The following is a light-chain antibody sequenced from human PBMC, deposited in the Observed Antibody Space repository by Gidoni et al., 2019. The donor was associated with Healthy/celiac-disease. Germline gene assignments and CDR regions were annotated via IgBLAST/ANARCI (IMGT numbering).Light chain of an antibody. V-gene: IGKV1-33*01. CDR1: QDISSY. CDR2: DAS. J-gene: IGKJ4*01. CDR3: QRYDIPPLT. Sequence: DIQMTQSPSSRSASVGDRVTITCQASQDISSYLNWYQQKPGKAPKLLIYDASNFETGVPSRFSGSGSGTDFTFTISSLQPEDIATYYCQRYDIPPLTFGGGTKVEIK.